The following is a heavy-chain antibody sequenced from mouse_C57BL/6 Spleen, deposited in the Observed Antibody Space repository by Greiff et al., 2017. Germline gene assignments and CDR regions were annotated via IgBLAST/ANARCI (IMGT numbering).Heavy chain of an antibody. V-gene: IGHV1-54*01. D-gene: IGHD2-1*01. J-gene: IGHJ3*01. CDR1: GYAFTNYL. CDR2: INPGSGGT. Sequence: VQLQQSGAELVRPGTSVKVSCKASGYAFTNYLIEWVKQRPGQGLEWIGVINPGSGGTNYNEKFKGKATLTADKYSSTAYMQLSSLTSEDSAVYFCAISGNWAYWGQGTLVTVSA. CDR3: AISGNWAY.